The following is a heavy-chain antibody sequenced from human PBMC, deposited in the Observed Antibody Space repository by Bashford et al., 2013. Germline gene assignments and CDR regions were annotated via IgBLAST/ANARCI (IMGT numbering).Heavy chain of an antibody. CDR1: GFTFDDYG. CDR2: ISWNSASI. V-gene: IGHV3-9*01. J-gene: IGHJ4*02. D-gene: IGHD2-2*02. Sequence: SLRLSCAASGFTFDDYGMDWVRQAPGKGLEWVSGISWNSASIAYADSVKGRFTISRDNAKNSLYLQMNSLGAEDTAVYYCARGSCSSTRCYKISDYWGQGTLVTVSS. CDR3: ARGSCSSTRCYKISDY.